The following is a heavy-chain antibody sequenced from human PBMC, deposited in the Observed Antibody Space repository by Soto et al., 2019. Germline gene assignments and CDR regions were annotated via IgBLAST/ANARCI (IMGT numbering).Heavy chain of an antibody. V-gene: IGHV1-3*01. CDR2: IDPGSGNT. J-gene: IGHJ4*02. CDR1: GYTLPNYA. D-gene: IGHD2-8*01. CDR3: TRDLNGGNPFDY. Sequence: QVQLVQSGAEVKKPGASVRVSCKPSGYTLPNYAIHWVRQAAGQRLEWLGWIDPGSGNTRYSQKFQGRITISRDNSASTFYMDLSSLTSEDTAVYFCTRDLNGGNPFDYWGQGTRVTVSS.